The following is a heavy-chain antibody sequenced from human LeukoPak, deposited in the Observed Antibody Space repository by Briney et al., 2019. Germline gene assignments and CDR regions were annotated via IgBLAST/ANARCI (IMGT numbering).Heavy chain of an antibody. Sequence: PGRSLRLSCVASGFNFRTYAMSWVRQAPGKGLEWVSTIGTSFDTYYADSVNGRFTISRDNSKNTLFLQMNSLRDEDTAVYYCAKHDSSGYYFRYFQHWGQGTLVTVSS. CDR2: IGTSFDT. CDR3: AKHDSSGYYFRYFQH. CDR1: GFNFRTYA. J-gene: IGHJ1*01. D-gene: IGHD3-22*01. V-gene: IGHV3-23*01.